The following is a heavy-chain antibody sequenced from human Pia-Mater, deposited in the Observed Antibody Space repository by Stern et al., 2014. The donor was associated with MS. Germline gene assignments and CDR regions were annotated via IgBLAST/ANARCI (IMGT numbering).Heavy chain of an antibody. Sequence: VQLVESGGGLVKPGGSLRLSCAASGFTFSDYYMSWIRQTPGKGLEWLSYIRHSGSAVYFADSVKGRITISRDNANNSLLLQMSSLRAEDSAIYYCARGGAVAGGVYSYYGMDVWGQGTTVTVSS. CDR1: GFTFSDYY. D-gene: IGHD6-19*01. CDR3: ARGGAVAGGVYSYYGMDV. CDR2: IRHSGSAV. J-gene: IGHJ6*02. V-gene: IGHV3-11*01.